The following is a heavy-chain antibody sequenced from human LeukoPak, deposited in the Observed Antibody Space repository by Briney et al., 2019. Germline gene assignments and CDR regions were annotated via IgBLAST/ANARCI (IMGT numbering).Heavy chain of an antibody. CDR3: ARTQQGYCSGNSCLVGMTDY. Sequence: GGSLRLSCAASGFTFGLYTMNWVRQAPGKGLEWLSAISSSSIYIFYAGSVKGRFTIDRDSAKNSLYLQMNSLRAEDTAVYYCARTQQGYCSGNSCLVGMTDYWGQGTLVTVSS. V-gene: IGHV3-21*01. J-gene: IGHJ4*02. CDR1: GFTFGLYT. D-gene: IGHD2-2*01. CDR2: ISSSSIYI.